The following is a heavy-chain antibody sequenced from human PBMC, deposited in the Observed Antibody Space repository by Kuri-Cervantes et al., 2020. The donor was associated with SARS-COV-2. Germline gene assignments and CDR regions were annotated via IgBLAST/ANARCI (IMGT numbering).Heavy chain of an antibody. CDR3: AKGIAVATGYFDY. J-gene: IGHJ4*02. D-gene: IGHD6-19*01. V-gene: IGHV3-23*01. CDR2: ISGSGGST. Sequence: GESLKISCAASGVTFSSYWMSWVRQAPGKGLEWVSAISGSGGSTYYADSVKGRFTISRDNSKNTLYLQMNSLRAEDTAVYYCAKGIAVATGYFDYWGQGTLVTVSS. CDR1: GVTFSSYW.